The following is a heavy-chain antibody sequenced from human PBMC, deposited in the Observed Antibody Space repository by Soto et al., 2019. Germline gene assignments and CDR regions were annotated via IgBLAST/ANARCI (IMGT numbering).Heavy chain of an antibody. CDR3: AIQTGLEGTGPDY. CDR2: ISGSGDAT. V-gene: IGHV3-23*01. D-gene: IGHD6-19*01. CDR1: GFTFSSYA. J-gene: IGHJ4*02. Sequence: GGSLRLSCAASGFTFSSYAMSWVRQAPGKGLEWVSAISGSGDATYYADSVKGRFSISRDNSKNTLFLQMNSLKADDTAVFYCAIQTGLEGTGPDYWGQGALVTVSS.